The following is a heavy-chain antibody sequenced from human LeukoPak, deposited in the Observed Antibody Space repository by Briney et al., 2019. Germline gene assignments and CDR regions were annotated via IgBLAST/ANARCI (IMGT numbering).Heavy chain of an antibody. CDR1: GFTFSSYI. CDR2: ISGSGGST. CDR3: AKDGYDFRAPFDY. D-gene: IGHD5-12*01. Sequence: GESLRLSCAASGFTFSSYIMSWVRQAPGKGLEWVSAISGSGGSTYYADSVKGRFTISRDNSKNTLYLQMNSLRAEDTAVYYCAKDGYDFRAPFDYWGQGTLVTVSS. J-gene: IGHJ4*02. V-gene: IGHV3-23*01.